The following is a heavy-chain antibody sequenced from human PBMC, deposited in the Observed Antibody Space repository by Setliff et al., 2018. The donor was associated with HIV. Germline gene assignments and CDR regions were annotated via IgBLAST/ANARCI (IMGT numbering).Heavy chain of an antibody. D-gene: IGHD3-3*01. CDR1: GGSINSGTYY. Sequence: SETLSLTCTVSGGSINSGTYYWSWIRQPAGKGLEWIGRIYTSGSTNYNPSLKSRVIISVDTSKNQFSLKLSSVTAADTAVYYCARDTNLLDYNFWSGYSRGCFDPWGQGTLVTVSS. J-gene: IGHJ5*02. V-gene: IGHV4-61*02. CDR3: ARDTNLLDYNFWSGYSRGCFDP. CDR2: IYTSGST.